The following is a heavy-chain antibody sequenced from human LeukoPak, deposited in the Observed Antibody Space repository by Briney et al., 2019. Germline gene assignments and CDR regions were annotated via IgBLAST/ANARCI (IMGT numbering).Heavy chain of an antibody. Sequence: GGSLRLSCATSGFIFSNHGMHWVRQAPGRGLEWVAFIRYDGSNRNYEDSVKGRFTISRDNSKNTLYLQMDSLRDEDMAVYFCARGGRDGYNAFDYWGQGTLVTVSS. V-gene: IGHV3-30*02. CDR3: ARGGRDGYNAFDY. J-gene: IGHJ4*02. CDR1: GFIFSNHG. CDR2: IRYDGSNR. D-gene: IGHD5-24*01.